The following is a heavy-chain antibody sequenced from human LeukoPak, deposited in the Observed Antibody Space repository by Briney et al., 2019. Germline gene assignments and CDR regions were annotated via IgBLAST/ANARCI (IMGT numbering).Heavy chain of an antibody. Sequence: ASVKVSCKASGGTFSSYATSWVRQAPGQGLEWMGRIIPILGIANYAQKFQGRVTITADKSTSTAYMELSSLRSEDTAVYYCAREKGRHSSPRRVHYYYYYYMDVWGKGTTVTVSS. CDR3: AREKGRHSSPRRVHYYYYYYMDV. V-gene: IGHV1-69*04. D-gene: IGHD6-13*01. J-gene: IGHJ6*03. CDR1: GGTFSSYA. CDR2: IIPILGIA.